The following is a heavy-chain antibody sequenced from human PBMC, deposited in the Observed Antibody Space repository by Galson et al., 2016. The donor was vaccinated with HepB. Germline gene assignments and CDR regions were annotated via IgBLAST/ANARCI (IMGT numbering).Heavy chain of an antibody. CDR1: GYTFTGYS. J-gene: IGHJ2*01. D-gene: IGHD4-17*01. CDR3: ARAVAGDYALDSYFDV. CDR2: INPHSGGT. V-gene: IGHV1-2*02. Sequence: SVKVSCKASGYTFTGYSIHWVRQAPGQGLEWMGWINPHSGGTHNAQNFQGRVTLTRDTSISIAYMELSSLRSDDTAVYSCARAVAGDYALDSYFDVWGRGTLITVSS.